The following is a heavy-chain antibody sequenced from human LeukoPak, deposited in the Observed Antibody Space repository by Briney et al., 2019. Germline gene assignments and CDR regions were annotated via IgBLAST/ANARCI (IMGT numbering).Heavy chain of an antibody. V-gene: IGHV1-18*01. CDR3: ARAGLYYYDSSGYSSFDY. CDR2: ISAYNGNT. CDR1: GYTFTSYG. D-gene: IGHD3-22*01. Sequence: ASVKVSCKSSGYTFTSYGIIWVRQAPGQGLEWMGWISAYNGNTNYAQKLQGRVTMTTDTSTSTAYMELRSLRSDDTAVYYCARAGLYYYDSSGYSSFDYWGQGTLVTVSS. J-gene: IGHJ4*02.